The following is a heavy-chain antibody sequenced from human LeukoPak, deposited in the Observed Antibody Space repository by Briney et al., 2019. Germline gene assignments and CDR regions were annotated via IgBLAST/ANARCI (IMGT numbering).Heavy chain of an antibody. V-gene: IGHV4-39*01. D-gene: IGHD3-9*01. CDR1: GGSISSSSYY. CDR2: IYYSGST. J-gene: IGHJ4*02. CDR3: ARHGSVAYYDILTGYGARGYFDY. Sequence: SETPSLTCTVSGGSISSSSYYWGWIRQPPGKGLEWIGSIYYSGSTYYNPSLKSRVTISVDTSKNQFSLKLSSVTAADTAVYYCARHGSVAYYDILTGYGARGYFDYWGQGTLVTVSS.